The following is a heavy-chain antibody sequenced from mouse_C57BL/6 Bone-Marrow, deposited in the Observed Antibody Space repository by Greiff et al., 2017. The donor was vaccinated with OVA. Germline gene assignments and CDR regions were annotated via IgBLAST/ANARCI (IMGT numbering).Heavy chain of an antibody. CDR2: IYPGNSDT. V-gene: IGHV1-5*01. D-gene: IGHD2-3*01. CDR3: TRGEVTTPYYFDY. J-gene: IGHJ2*01. Sequence: SGTVLARPGASVQMSCKTSGYTFTSYWMHWVKQRPGQGLEWIGAIYPGNSDTSYNQKFKGKAKLTAVTSASTAYMELSSLTNEDSAVYYCTRGEVTTPYYFDYWGQGTTLTVSS. CDR1: GYTFTSYW.